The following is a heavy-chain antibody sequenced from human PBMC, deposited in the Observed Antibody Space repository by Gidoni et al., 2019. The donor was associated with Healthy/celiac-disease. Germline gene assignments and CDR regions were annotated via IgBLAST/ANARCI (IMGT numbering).Heavy chain of an antibody. CDR2: ISYDGSNK. CDR3: ARDFTTGSEYWFDP. V-gene: IGHV3-30*04. Sequence: QVQLVESGGGVVQPGRSLRLSCAASGFTFSSYAMHWVRQAPGKGLEWVAVISYDGSNKYYADSVKGRFTISRDNSKNTLYLQMNSLRAEDTAVYYCARDFTTGSEYWFDPWGQGTLVTVSS. D-gene: IGHD2-2*01. CDR1: GFTFSSYA. J-gene: IGHJ5*02.